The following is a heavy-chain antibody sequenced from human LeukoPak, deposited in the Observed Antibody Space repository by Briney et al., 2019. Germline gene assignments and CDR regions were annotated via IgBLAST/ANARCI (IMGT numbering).Heavy chain of an antibody. CDR2: ISYGGSNK. D-gene: IGHD6-13*01. CDR1: GFTFSSYA. J-gene: IGHJ4*02. Sequence: GGSLRLSCAASGFTFSSYAMHWVCQAPGKGLEWVAVISYGGSNKYYADSVKGRFTISRDNSKNTLYLQMNSLRAEDTAVYYCARGSARYSSSWYREGEDYWGQGTLVTVSS. CDR3: ARGSARYSSSWYREGEDY. V-gene: IGHV3-30*01.